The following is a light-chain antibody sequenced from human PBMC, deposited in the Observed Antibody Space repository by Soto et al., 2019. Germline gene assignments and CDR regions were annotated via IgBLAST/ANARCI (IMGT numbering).Light chain of an antibody. CDR3: QQSYSTPQT. Sequence: DIQMTQSPSSLSASVGDRVTITCRASQSISSYLNWYQQKPGKAPKLLIYAASSLQSGVPSRFSGRGSGTDFTLTISSLQPEDFATYYCQQSYSTPQTFGQGNKVEI. CDR2: AAS. V-gene: IGKV1-39*01. CDR1: QSISSY. J-gene: IGKJ1*01.